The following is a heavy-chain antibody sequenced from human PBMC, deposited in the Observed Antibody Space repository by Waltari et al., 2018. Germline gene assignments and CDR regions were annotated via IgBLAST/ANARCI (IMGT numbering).Heavy chain of an antibody. CDR3: ARQVGTYESSKGGYQAFHI. CDR1: GYIFTDYW. J-gene: IGHJ3*02. CDR2: IYPDDSDT. V-gene: IGHV5-51*01. Sequence: EVQLVQSGAEVKKPGESLKISCKASGYIFTDYWIGWVRQMPGKGLEWMGIIYPDDSDTKYSPSFQGQVTISADKSITTAYLQWSSLKASDTAIYYCARQVGTYESSKGGYQAFHIWGQGTMVTVFS. D-gene: IGHD3-22*01.